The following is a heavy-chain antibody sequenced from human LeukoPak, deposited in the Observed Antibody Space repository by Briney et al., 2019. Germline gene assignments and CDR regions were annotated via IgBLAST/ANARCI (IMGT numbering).Heavy chain of an antibody. V-gene: IGHV1-18*01. J-gene: IGHJ5*02. CDR3: ARDWSSSSWNWFDP. D-gene: IGHD6-13*01. CDR2: ISAYNGNT. CDR1: GYTFTSYG. Sequence: ASVKVSCKASGYTFTSYGISWVRQAPGQRLEWMGWISAYNGNTNYAQKLQGRVTITADESTSTAYMELSSLRSEDTAVYYCARDWSSSSWNWFDPWGQGTLVTVSS.